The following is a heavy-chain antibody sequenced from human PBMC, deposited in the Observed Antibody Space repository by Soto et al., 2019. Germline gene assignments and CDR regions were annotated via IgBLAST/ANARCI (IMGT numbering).Heavy chain of an antibody. D-gene: IGHD1-1*01. J-gene: IGHJ4*02. V-gene: IGHV1-46*03. CDR1: GYTFTSYY. Sequence: QVQLVQSGAEVKKPGASVKVSCKASGYTFTSYYFHWVRQAPGQGLEWVGLINPSGGSRTYPRKFQGRVTMTRDTSTSTVYMELSSLRSEDTAVYFCARSNWNDVSYFDYWGQGTLVTVSS. CDR3: ARSNWNDVSYFDY. CDR2: INPSGGSR.